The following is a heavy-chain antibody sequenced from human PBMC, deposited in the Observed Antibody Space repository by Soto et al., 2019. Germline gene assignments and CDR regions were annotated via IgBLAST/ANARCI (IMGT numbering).Heavy chain of an antibody. CDR1: GFTFSSYW. V-gene: IGHV3-74*01. J-gene: IGHJ6*02. CDR2: INSDGSST. Sequence: GGSLRLSCAASGFTFSSYWMHWVRQAPGKGLVWVSRINSDGSSTSYADSVKGRFTISRDNAKNTLYLQMNSLRAEDTAVYYCARVRNYYGSGSPSDGMDVWGQGTTVTVSS. CDR3: ARVRNYYGSGSPSDGMDV. D-gene: IGHD3-10*01.